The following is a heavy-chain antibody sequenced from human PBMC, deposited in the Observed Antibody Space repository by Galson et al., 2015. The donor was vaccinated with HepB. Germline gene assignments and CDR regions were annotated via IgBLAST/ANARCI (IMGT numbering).Heavy chain of an antibody. CDR2: INPSGGST. V-gene: IGHV1-46*01. J-gene: IGHJ4*02. Sequence: SVKVSCKASGYTFTSYYMHWVRQAPGQGLEWMGIINPSGGSTSYAQKFQGRVTMTRDTSTSTVYMELSSLRSEDTAVYYCAREKTPFSDYVWGSYRPFDYWGQGTLVTVSS. CDR1: GYTFTSYY. D-gene: IGHD3-16*02. CDR3: AREKTPFSDYVWGSYRPFDY.